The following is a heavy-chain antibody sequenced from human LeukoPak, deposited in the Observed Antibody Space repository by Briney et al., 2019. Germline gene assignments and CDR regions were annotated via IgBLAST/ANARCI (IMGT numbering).Heavy chain of an antibody. V-gene: IGHV3-23*01. CDR3: AKGPVRHYYYYRDV. CDR2: ISGSGGST. Sequence: GGSLRRSCVASGFTFNNYAISWVRQAPGKGLEMASGISGSGGSTNYVDSVKGRFTISRDNSKNTLYLQMNSLRTEDTAEYYCAKGPVRHYYYYRDVWGRGITVTVSS. J-gene: IGHJ6*03. D-gene: IGHD6-19*01. CDR1: GFTFNNYA.